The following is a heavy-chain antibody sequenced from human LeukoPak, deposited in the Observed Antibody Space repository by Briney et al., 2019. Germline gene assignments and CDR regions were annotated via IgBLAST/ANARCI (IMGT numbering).Heavy chain of an antibody. D-gene: IGHD3-9*01. J-gene: IGHJ4*02. V-gene: IGHV4-30-2*01. CDR2: MYHSGST. CDR1: GGSISSGGYS. Sequence: SQTLSLTCAVPGGSISSGGYSWSWIRQPPGKGLEWIGYMYHSGSTYYNPSLKSRVTISVDRSKNQFSLKLSSVTAADTAVYYCARGAYDILTGYYRGMPVGYFDYWGQGTLVTVSS. CDR3: ARGAYDILTGYYRGMPVGYFDY.